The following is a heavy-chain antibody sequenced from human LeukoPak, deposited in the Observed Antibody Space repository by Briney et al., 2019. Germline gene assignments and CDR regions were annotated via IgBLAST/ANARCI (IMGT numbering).Heavy chain of an antibody. Sequence: SETLSLTCSVIQLYMIPSQLGSIRQTPGKGLEWIGYVFYSGTTNYNPSLKGRVTISSDTSKNQFSLNLRSVNVADTAIYYCERHGASLGYFDYWGQGTLVTVSS. CDR1: QLYMIPSQ. J-gene: IGHJ4*02. CDR3: ERHGASLGYFDY. CDR2: VFYSGTT. D-gene: IGHD1-26*01. V-gene: IGHV4-59*08.